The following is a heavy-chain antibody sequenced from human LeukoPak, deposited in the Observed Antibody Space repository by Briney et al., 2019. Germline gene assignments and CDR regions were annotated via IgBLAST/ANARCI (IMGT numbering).Heavy chain of an antibody. CDR3: ARASRYCSGGSCYNTARHRYYYYMGV. CDR2: MNPNSGNT. V-gene: IGHV1-8*03. CDR1: GYTFTSYD. J-gene: IGHJ6*03. D-gene: IGHD2-15*01. Sequence: GASVKVPCKASGYTFTSYDINWVRQATGQGLEWMGWMNPNSGNTGYAQKFQGRVTITRNTSISTAYMELSSLRSEDTAVYYCARASRYCSGGSCYNTARHRYYYYMGVWGKGTTVTVSS.